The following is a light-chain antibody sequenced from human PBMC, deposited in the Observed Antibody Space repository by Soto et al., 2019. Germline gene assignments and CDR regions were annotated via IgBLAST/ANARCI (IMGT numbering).Light chain of an antibody. CDR1: STDVGGYNA. V-gene: IGLV2-23*01. CDR3: CSCVSGSPFDVL. J-gene: IGLJ3*02. Sequence: QSALSQPASVSGSPGQTITISCTGTSTDVGGYNAVSWYQQPPGQAPRLVIYESTKRPSGVSDRFSGSKSGNTASLTISGLQAEDEADYYCCSCVSGSPFDVLFGGGTKLTVL. CDR2: EST.